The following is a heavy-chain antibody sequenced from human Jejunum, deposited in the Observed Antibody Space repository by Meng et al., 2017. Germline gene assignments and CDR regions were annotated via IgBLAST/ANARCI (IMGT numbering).Heavy chain of an antibody. V-gene: IGHV4-30-4*01. CDR1: GDSVTSGSHH. CDR3: ATIQSSPHFFNY. J-gene: IGHJ4*02. Sequence: QVQLQESGPGLVKPSQTLSPACTVSGDSVTSGSHHWSWIRQPPGKGLEWIGYIHHSGITYYNPSLRSRLLISIDTSKRQLSLTLNSVTAADTALYYCATIQSSPHFFNYWGQGTLVTVSS. CDR2: IHHSGIT. D-gene: IGHD6-6*01.